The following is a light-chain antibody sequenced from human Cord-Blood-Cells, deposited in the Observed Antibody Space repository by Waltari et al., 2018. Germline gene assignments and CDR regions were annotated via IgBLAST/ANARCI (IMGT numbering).Light chain of an antibody. J-gene: IGKJ2*01. CDR1: QSISSW. V-gene: IGKV1-5*03. CDR3: QQYNSYSYT. Sequence: DIQMTQSPSTLSASVGDRVTITCRASQSISSWLAWYQQKPGKAPKPLIYKASSLESGVPSRFSGSGSVTEFTLTISSLQPDDFATYYCQQYNSYSYTFGQGTKLEIK. CDR2: KAS.